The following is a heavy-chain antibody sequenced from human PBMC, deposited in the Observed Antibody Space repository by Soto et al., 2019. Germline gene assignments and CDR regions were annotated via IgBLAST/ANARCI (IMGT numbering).Heavy chain of an antibody. Sequence: QVQLVQSGAEVKKPGSSVKVSCRASGGTFSSDAISLVRQAPGQGVEWMGGISPIFRTPNYAQKFQGRVTITADESTSTVFMEVRSLTSEDTAVYYCARSYCGGDCYSPFDFWGQGTLVTVAS. CDR1: GGTFSSDA. CDR3: ARSYCGGDCYSPFDF. D-gene: IGHD2-21*02. J-gene: IGHJ4*02. V-gene: IGHV1-69*01. CDR2: ISPIFRTP.